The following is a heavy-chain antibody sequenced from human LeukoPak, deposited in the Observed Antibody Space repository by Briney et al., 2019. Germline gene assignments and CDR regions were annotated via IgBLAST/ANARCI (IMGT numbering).Heavy chain of an antibody. Sequence: GESLKISCKGSGYSFTSYWITWVRQMPGKGLGWMGKIDPSDSYTNYSPSLQGHVTISADKSISTAYLQWSSLKASDTAMYYCARIPLDSSGHYYAGDGFDIWGQGTMVTVSS. D-gene: IGHD3-22*01. J-gene: IGHJ3*02. CDR1: GYSFTSYW. V-gene: IGHV5-10-1*01. CDR3: ARIPLDSSGHYYAGDGFDI. CDR2: IDPSDSYT.